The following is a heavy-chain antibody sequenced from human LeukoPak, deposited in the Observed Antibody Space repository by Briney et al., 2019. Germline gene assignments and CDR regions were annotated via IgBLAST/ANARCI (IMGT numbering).Heavy chain of an antibody. CDR3: ARARHVRTVAGKAGWFDP. CDR2: IYTSGST. Sequence: SETLSLTCTVSGGSISSYYWSWIRQPAGKGLEWIGRIYTSGSTNYNPSLKSRVTISVDTSKNQFSLKLSSVTAADTAVYYCARARHVRTVAGKAGWFDPWGQGTLVTVSS. V-gene: IGHV4-4*07. CDR1: GGSISSYY. J-gene: IGHJ5*02. D-gene: IGHD4-23*01.